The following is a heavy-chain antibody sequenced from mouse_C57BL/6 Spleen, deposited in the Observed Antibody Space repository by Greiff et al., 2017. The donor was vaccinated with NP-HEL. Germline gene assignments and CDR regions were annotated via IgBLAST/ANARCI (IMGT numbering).Heavy chain of an antibody. D-gene: IGHD4-1*01. CDR2: IHPNSGST. V-gene: IGHV1-64*01. CDR3: ARFGDWAYFDY. J-gene: IGHJ2*01. Sequence: QVQLQQPGAELVKPGASVKLSCKASGYTFTSYWMHWVKQRPGQGLEWIGMIHPNSGSTNYNEKFKSKATLTVDKSSSTAYMQLSSLTSADSAVYYCARFGDWAYFDYWGQGTTLTVSS. CDR1: GYTFTSYW.